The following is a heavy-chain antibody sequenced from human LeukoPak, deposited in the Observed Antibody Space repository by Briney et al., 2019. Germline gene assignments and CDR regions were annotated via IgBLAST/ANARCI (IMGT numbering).Heavy chain of an antibody. CDR2: IYYSGST. CDR1: GGSISSSSYY. CDR3: AREWSNAFDI. J-gene: IGHJ3*02. D-gene: IGHD2-15*01. Sequence: SDTLSLTCTVSGGSISSSSYYWGWIRQPPEKGLEWIGSIYYSGSTSYNPPLKSRVTISVDTSKNQFSLKLGSVTVSDTSVYYCAREWSNAFDIWGQGIMVTVCS. V-gene: IGHV4-39*02.